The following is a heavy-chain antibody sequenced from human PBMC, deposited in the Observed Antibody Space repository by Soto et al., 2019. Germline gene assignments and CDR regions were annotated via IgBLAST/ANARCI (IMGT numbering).Heavy chain of an antibody. CDR2: ISGGGTGT. J-gene: IGHJ4*02. V-gene: IGHV3-23*01. CDR1: GFSFNNYA. CDR3: AKGHYYDNVGNWVANQAFDS. Sequence: PGGSLRLSCAVSGFSFNNYAMNWVRPAPGKGLEWVSSISGGGTGTYSADAVRGRFTISSDKSRNTVYLQMSSLRAEDTAVYYCAKGHYYDNVGNWVANQAFDSWGQGSLVTVSS. D-gene: IGHD3-22*01.